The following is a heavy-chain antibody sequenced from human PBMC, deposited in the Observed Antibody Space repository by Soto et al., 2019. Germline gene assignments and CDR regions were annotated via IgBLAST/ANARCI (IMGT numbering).Heavy chain of an antibody. D-gene: IGHD2-2*01. CDR1: GGTFSNYT. V-gene: IGHV1-69*01. CDR2: IIPVFGTT. J-gene: IGHJ6*02. Sequence: QVQLVQSGAEVKKPGSSVKVFCKASGGTFSNYTISWVRQAPGQGLEWMGGIIPVFGTTDYEQKFQGRVTITADGATSTAYMKLSSRSSAATAVYYCARSSPYVVVRKPTGNQDYYGMDVWGQGTTVTVSS. CDR3: ARSSPYVVVRKPTGNQDYYGMDV.